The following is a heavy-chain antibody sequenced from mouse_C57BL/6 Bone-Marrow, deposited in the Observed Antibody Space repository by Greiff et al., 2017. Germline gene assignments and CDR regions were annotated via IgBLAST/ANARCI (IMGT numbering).Heavy chain of an antibody. CDR1: GYTFTDYN. CDR2: INPNNGGT. Sequence: EVQLQQSGPELVKPGASVKIPCKASGYTFTDYNMDWVKQSHGKSLEWIGDINPNNGGTIYNQKFKGKATLTVDKSSSTAYMELRSLTSEDTAVYYCALSLWLLLDYFDYWGPGTTLTVSS. D-gene: IGHD2-3*01. J-gene: IGHJ2*01. CDR3: ALSLWLLLDYFDY. V-gene: IGHV1-18*01.